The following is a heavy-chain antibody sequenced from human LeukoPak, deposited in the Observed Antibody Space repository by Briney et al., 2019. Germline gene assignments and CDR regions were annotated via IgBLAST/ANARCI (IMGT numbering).Heavy chain of an antibody. V-gene: IGHV1-46*01. Sequence: ASVKVSCKASGYTFTSYYMHWVRQAPGQGLEWMGIINPSGGSTSYAQKFQGRVTVTRDTSTSTVYMELGSLRSEDTAVYYCAREFGQLVPDYWGQGTLVTVSS. CDR2: INPSGGST. CDR3: AREFGQLVPDY. D-gene: IGHD6-6*01. J-gene: IGHJ4*02. CDR1: GYTFTSYY.